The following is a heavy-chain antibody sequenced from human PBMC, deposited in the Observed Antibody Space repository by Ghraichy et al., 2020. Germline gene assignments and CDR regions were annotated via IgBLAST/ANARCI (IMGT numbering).Heavy chain of an antibody. CDR3: VRDLQTTNFNFYFYAMNI. V-gene: IGHV3-23*01. CDR1: GFFFNKYA. Sequence: LSLTCTPSGFFFNKYAMSWVRLAPGKGLEWVSSLSGRTTYYIDSGKGRFTISRDDSKNTLDLQMDSLRAEDTAVYYCVRDLQTTNFNFYFYAMNIWGQGTTVTVSS. J-gene: IGHJ6*02. CDR2: LSGRTT. D-gene: IGHD4/OR15-4a*01.